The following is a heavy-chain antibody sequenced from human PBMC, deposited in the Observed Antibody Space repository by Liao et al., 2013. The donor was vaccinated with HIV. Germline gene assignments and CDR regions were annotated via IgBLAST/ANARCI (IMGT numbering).Heavy chain of an antibody. CDR1: GGSLRVGTYY. V-gene: IGHV4-39*07. Sequence: QVRLQESGPGLVKPSETLSLTCAVPGGSLRVGTYYWAWVRQPPGKGLEWIGSLYNSGDAYFNPSLKSRATISLDSSKDQFSLKMNSLTAADTAVYFCARVDGFRGLGVLDLWGQGTRVTVSS. CDR3: ARVDGFRGLGVLDL. D-gene: IGHD3-16*01. J-gene: IGHJ5*02. CDR2: LYNSGDA.